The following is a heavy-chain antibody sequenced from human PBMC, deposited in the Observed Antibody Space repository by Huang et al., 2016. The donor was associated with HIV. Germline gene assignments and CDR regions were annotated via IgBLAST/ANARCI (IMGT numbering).Heavy chain of an antibody. V-gene: IGHV4-39*01. CDR2: SYYSGNT. Sequence: IRQPPGKGLEWIGNSYYSGNTFYNPSLKSRVTISVDTSKNQFSLKLTSLTAADTAVYSCANTFHTAAGQYYFEYWGQGTLVTVSS. CDR3: ANTFHTAAGQYYFEY. D-gene: IGHD6-13*01. J-gene: IGHJ4*02.